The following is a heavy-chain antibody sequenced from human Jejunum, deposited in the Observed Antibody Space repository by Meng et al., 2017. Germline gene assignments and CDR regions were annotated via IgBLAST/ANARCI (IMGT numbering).Heavy chain of an antibody. V-gene: IGHV3-11*01. CDR3: ARMRPYHRRTNLDY. CDR1: GFTLSDYY. J-gene: IGHJ4*02. Sequence: GESLRLSCAASGFTLSDYYMSWIRQAPGKGLEWVSYMHGSGTTIHYADSVSSRFTISGDNAKNSLYLQMNRLTADETDVYFCARMRPYHRRTNLDYWGQGTLVTVSS. D-gene: IGHD1-14*01. CDR2: MHGSGTTI.